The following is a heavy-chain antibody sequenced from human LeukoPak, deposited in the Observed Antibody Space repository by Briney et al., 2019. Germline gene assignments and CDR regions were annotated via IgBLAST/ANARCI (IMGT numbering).Heavy chain of an antibody. J-gene: IGHJ4*02. D-gene: IGHD3-3*01. CDR1: GGSISSGDYY. CDR3: ARLGAGPTYYDFWSGYSSFYLDY. Sequence: PSQTLSLTCTVSGGSISSGDYYWSWIRQPPGKGLEWIGYIYYSGSTYYNPSLKSRVTISIDTSKNQFSLKLSSVTAADTAVYYCARLGAGPTYYDFWSGYSSFYLDYWGQGTLVTVSS. CDR2: IYYSGST. V-gene: IGHV4-30-4*01.